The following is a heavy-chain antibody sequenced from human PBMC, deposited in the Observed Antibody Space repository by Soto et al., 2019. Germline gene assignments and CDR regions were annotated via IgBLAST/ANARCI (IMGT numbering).Heavy chain of an antibody. J-gene: IGHJ4*02. CDR3: ARDLLGQSDY. CDR2: IYYSGST. Sequence: SETLSLTCTVSGGSISSYYWSWIRQPPGKGLEWIGYIYYSGSTNYNPSLKSRVTISVDTSKNQFSLKLSSVTAADTAVYYCARDLLGQSDYWGQGTLVTVSS. V-gene: IGHV4-59*01. D-gene: IGHD7-27*01. CDR1: GGSISSYY.